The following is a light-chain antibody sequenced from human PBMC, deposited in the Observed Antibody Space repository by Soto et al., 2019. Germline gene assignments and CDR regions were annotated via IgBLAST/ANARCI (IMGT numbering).Light chain of an antibody. V-gene: IGLV2-14*01. J-gene: IGLJ2*01. CDR1: TSDVGGYNY. CDR3: SSYTSSNTLV. Sequence: QSVLTQPASVSGSPGQSITISCTGTTSDVGGYNYVSWYQQHPGKAPKLMIYDVSNRPSGVSNGFFGSKSGNTASLTISGLQAEDEADYYCSSYTSSNTLVFGGGTKLTV. CDR2: DVS.